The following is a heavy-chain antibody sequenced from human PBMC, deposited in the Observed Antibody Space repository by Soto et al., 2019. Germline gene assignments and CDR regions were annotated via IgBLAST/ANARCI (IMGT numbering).Heavy chain of an antibody. Sequence: GGSLRLSCAASGFTFSDRYMDWVRQAPGKGLEWVGRTRNKANSYTTEYAASVKGRFTISRDDSKNSLYLQMNSLKTEDTDVYYCASQGAFDIWGQGTMVTVSS. CDR2: TRNKANSYTT. V-gene: IGHV3-72*01. CDR1: GFTFSDRY. J-gene: IGHJ3*02. CDR3: ASQGAFDI.